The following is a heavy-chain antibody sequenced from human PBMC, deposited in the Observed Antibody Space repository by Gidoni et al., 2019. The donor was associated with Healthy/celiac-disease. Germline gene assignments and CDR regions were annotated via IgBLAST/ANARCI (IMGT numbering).Heavy chain of an antibody. CDR1: GGTFSSYA. D-gene: IGHD1-26*01. CDR3: ARDRSGSYALDDY. CDR2: IIPIFGTA. V-gene: IGHV1-69*01. Sequence: QVQLVQSGAGVKKPGSSVTVSRKASGGTFSSYAISWVRQAPGQGLEWMGGIIPIFGTANYAQKFQGRVTITADESTSTAYMELSSLRSEDTAVYYCARDRSGSYALDDYWGQGTLVTVSS. J-gene: IGHJ4*02.